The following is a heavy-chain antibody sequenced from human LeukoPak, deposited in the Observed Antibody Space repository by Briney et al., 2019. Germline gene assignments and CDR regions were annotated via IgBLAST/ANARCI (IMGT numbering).Heavy chain of an antibody. Sequence: NPSETLSLTCTVSGYSISSGYYWGWIRPPPGRGLEWIGSIFYSGNTYYNPSLNSRVTISVDTSNNQFSLKLSSVTAADTAVYYCASLHYSGTYYFDYWGQGTLVTVSS. J-gene: IGHJ4*02. V-gene: IGHV4-38-2*02. D-gene: IGHD1-26*01. CDR1: GYSISSGYY. CDR3: ASLHYSGTYYFDY. CDR2: IFYSGNT.